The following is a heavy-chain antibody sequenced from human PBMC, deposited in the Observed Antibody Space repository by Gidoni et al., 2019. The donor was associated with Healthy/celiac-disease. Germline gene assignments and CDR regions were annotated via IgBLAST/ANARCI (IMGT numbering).Heavy chain of an antibody. CDR3: AREGFDY. CDR2: ISWNSGSI. CDR1: GFTFDDYA. V-gene: IGHV3-9*01. Sequence: EVQLVESGGGLVQPGRSLRRYCAASGFTFDDYAMHWVRQAPGKGLEWVSGISWNSGSIGYADSVKGRFTISRDNAKNSLYLQMNSLRAEDTALYYCAREGFDYWGQGTLVTVSS. J-gene: IGHJ4*02.